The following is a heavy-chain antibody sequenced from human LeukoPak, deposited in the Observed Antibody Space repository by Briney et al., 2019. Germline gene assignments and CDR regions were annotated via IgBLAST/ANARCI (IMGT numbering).Heavy chain of an antibody. CDR2: INQDGSEK. CDR1: GFTCATYS. Sequence: GGSLRLSCAASGFTCATYSMYWVRQAPGKGLEWVANINQDGSEKYYVDSVKGRFTTSRDNAKNLLYMQMNSLRAEDTAVYYCGLYSSSQTAMDVWGQGTAVTVSS. CDR3: GLYSSSQTAMDV. V-gene: IGHV3-7*01. D-gene: IGHD2-2*01. J-gene: IGHJ6*02.